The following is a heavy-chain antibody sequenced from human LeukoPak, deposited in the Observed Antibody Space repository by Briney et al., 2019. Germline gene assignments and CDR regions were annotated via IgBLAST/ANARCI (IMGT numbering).Heavy chain of an antibody. CDR3: ARRLGSSADSILKYYFDY. V-gene: IGHV4-39*01. CDR1: GVSIISSHYY. D-gene: IGHD3-10*01. CDR2: VFYTGST. J-gene: IGHJ4*02. Sequence: PSETLSLTCTVSGVSIISSHYYWGWFRQSPGKGLEWIASVFYTGSTRHNPSLKSRVTISVDTSKNEFSLNLSSVTAEDTAVYYCARRLGSSADSILKYYFDYWGQGTLVTVSS.